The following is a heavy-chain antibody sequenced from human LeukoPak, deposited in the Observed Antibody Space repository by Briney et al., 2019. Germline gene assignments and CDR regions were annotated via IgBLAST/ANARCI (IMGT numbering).Heavy chain of an antibody. CDR3: ARDLAVGDGHGGGDY. D-gene: IGHD5-24*01. V-gene: IGHV1-69*04. J-gene: IGHJ4*02. CDR2: IIPILGIA. Sequence: SVKVSCKASGGTFSSYAISWVRQAPGQGLEWMGRIIPILGIANYAQKFQGRVTITEDKSTSTAYMELSSLRPEDTAVYYCARDLAVGDGHGGGDYWGQGTLVTVSS. CDR1: GGTFSSYA.